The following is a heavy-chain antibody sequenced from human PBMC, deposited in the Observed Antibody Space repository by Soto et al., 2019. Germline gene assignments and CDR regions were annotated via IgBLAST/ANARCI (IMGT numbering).Heavy chain of an antibody. CDR2: ISSSSSTI. J-gene: IGHJ6*02. V-gene: IGHV3-48*01. D-gene: IGHD3-16*01. CDR3: ARDDGGGCYCYGMDV. CDR1: GFTFSNFG. Sequence: EVQLVESGGGLVQPGGSLRLTCVASGFTFSNFGMNWVRQAPGKGLEWVSYISSSSSTIYYADSVKGRFTISRDNAKNSLYLQMNRLGAEDTSVYYCARDDGGGCYCYGMDVWGQGTTVTVSS.